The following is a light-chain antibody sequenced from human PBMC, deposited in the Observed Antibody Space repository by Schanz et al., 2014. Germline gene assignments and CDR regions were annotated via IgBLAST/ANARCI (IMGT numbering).Light chain of an antibody. V-gene: IGKV3D-15*01. CDR2: DAS. CDR3: QQYNNSLT. J-gene: IGKJ4*01. Sequence: DIVLTQSPGTLSLSPGDRATISCRASQSVSSYLAWYQQKPGQAPRLLIYDASNRATGIPARFSGSGSGTEFTLTISSLQSEDFAVYYCQQYNNSLTFGGGTTVEIK. CDR1: QSVSSY.